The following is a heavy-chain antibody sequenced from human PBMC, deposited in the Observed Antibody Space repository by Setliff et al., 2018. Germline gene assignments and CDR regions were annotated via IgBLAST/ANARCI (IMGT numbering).Heavy chain of an antibody. D-gene: IGHD3-3*01. CDR2: IRSKAYGGTT. CDR3: TRDRGPYDFWGAYFVY. CDR1: GFTFSSYW. V-gene: IGHV3-49*04. J-gene: IGHJ4*02. Sequence: GGSLRLSCAASGFTFSSYWMSWVRQAPGKGLEWVGFIRSKAYGGTTEYAASVKGRFTISRDDSKSIAYLHMSSLKTEDTSVYYCTRDRGPYDFWGAYFVYWGQGSLVTVSS.